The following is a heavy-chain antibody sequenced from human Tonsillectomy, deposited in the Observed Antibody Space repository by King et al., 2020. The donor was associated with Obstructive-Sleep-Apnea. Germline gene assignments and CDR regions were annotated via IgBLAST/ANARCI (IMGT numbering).Heavy chain of an antibody. D-gene: IGHD6-13*01. CDR3: ARGSGAAAVNWFDP. V-gene: IGHV4-34*01. CDR1: GGSFSDYY. CDR2: LNHSGST. Sequence: HVQLQQWGAGLLKPSETLSLTCAVFGGSFSDYYWSWILQPPGKGLEWIGELNHSGSTNYNPSLKSRVTISVDTSKNQFSLKLTSVTAADTAMYYCARGSGAAAVNWFDPWGQGTLVTVSS. J-gene: IGHJ5*02.